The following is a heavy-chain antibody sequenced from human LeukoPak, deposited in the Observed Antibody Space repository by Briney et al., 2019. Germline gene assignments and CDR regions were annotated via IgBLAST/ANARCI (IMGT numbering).Heavy chain of an antibody. J-gene: IGHJ4*02. CDR1: GFTINIFG. CDR2: ISGTYTST. Sequence: GGTLRLSCAASGFTINIFGMSWVRQAPGKGLEWVSSISGTYTSTYYADSVKGRFTISRDNSKNTLYLQMNSLRADDTAVYHCAKGHSSSWSIFDYWGQGTLVTVSS. CDR3: AKGHSSSWSIFDY. D-gene: IGHD6-13*01. V-gene: IGHV3-23*01.